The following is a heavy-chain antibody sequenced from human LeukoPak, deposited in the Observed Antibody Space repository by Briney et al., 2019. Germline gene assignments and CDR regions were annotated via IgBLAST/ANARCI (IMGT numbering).Heavy chain of an antibody. V-gene: IGHV3-23*01. D-gene: IGHD3-16*01. CDR3: AKSGRIVFGGVHADY. CDR2: ISTSGGST. J-gene: IGHJ4*01. CDR1: GFTFSNYV. Sequence: GGSLRLSCAASGFTFSNYVMSWVRQAPGKGLEWVSAISTSGGSTYYADSVKGRFTISRDNSKNTVYLQMNSLRAEDTAVYYCAKSGRIVFGGVHADYWGQGTLVTVSS.